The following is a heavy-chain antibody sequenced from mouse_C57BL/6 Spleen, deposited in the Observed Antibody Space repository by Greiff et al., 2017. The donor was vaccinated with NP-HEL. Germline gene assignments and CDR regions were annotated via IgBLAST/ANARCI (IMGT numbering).Heavy chain of an antibody. V-gene: IGHV1-39*01. D-gene: IGHD1-1*01. J-gene: IGHJ4*01. CDR3: ARGYYGSAMDY. CDR2: INPNYGTT. Sequence: VHVKQSGPELVKPGASVKISCKASGYSFTDYNMNWVKQSNGKSLEWIGVINPNYGTTSYDQKFKGKATLTVDQSSSTAYMQLNSLTSEDSAVYYCARGYYGSAMDYWGQGTSVTVSS. CDR1: GYSFTDYN.